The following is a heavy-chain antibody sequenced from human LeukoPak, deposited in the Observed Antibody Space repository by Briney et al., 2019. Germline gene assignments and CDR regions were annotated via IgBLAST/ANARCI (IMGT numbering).Heavy chain of an antibody. Sequence: PGGSLRLSCAASGFTFSSYAMHWIRQAPGKGLEYVSVISSNGGSTYYANSVKGRFTISRDNSKNTLYLQMGSLRAEDMAVYYCARGGGYNPLDYWGQGTLVTVSA. CDR2: ISSNGGST. D-gene: IGHD5-24*01. CDR1: GFTFSSYA. V-gene: IGHV3-64*01. J-gene: IGHJ4*02. CDR3: ARGGGYNPLDY.